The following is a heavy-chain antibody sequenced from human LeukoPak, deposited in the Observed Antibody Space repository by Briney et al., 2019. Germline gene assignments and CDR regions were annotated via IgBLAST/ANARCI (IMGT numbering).Heavy chain of an antibody. CDR2: ISWNSGSI. V-gene: IGHV3-9*01. CDR3: AKDMTPDSSGYYPDY. D-gene: IGHD3-22*01. CDR1: GFTFDDYA. J-gene: IGHJ4*02. Sequence: GRSLGLSCAASGFTFDDYAMHWVRQAPGKGLEWVSGISWNSGSIGYADSVKGRFTISRDNAKNSLYLQMSSLRAEDTALYYCAKDMTPDSSGYYPDYWGQGTLVTVSS.